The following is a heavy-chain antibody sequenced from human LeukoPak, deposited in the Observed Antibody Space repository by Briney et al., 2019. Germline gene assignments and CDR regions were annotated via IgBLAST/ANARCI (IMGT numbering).Heavy chain of an antibody. D-gene: IGHD3-22*01. J-gene: IGHJ4*02. CDR3: AREGSSGYYFDY. CDR1: GFTFSNYW. Sequence: PGGSLRLSCAASGFTFSNYWMSWVRQAPGKGLEWVANIKFDGSDKFYVDSVKGRFTISRDNSKNTLYLQMNSLRAEDTAVYYCAREGSSGYYFDYWGQGTLVTVSS. V-gene: IGHV3-7*01. CDR2: IKFDGSDK.